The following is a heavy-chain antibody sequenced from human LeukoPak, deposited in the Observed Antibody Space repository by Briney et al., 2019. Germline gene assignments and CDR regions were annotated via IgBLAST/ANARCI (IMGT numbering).Heavy chain of an antibody. CDR3: AREVVVITFDY. Sequence: PGGSLRLSCAASGFTFSSYAMHWVRQAPGKGLEWVAVISYDGSNKYYADSVKGRFTISRDNSKNTLYLQMNSLRAEDTAVYYCAREVVVITFDYWGQGTLVTVSS. CDR2: ISYDGSNK. CDR1: GFTFSSYA. V-gene: IGHV3-30-3*01. D-gene: IGHD3-22*01. J-gene: IGHJ4*02.